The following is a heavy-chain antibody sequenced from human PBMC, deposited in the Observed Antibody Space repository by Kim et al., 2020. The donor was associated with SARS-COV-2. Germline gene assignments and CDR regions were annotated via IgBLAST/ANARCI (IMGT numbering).Heavy chain of an antibody. Sequence: GGSLRLSCAASGFTFSDYYMSWIRQAPGKGLEWVSYISSSSSYTNYADSVKGRFTISRDNAKNSLYLQMNSLRAEDTAVYYCARDFRGGSPISQYLGSYYGMDVWGQGTTVTVSS. V-gene: IGHV3-11*05. CDR3: ARDFRGGSPISQYLGSYYGMDV. CDR2: ISSSSSYT. CDR1: GFTFSDYY. D-gene: IGHD2-2*01. J-gene: IGHJ6*02.